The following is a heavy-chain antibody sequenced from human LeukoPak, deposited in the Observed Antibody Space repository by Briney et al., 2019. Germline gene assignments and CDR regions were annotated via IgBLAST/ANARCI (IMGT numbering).Heavy chain of an antibody. D-gene: IGHD6-19*01. CDR3: ARHTGSGWYGDAFDI. J-gene: IGHJ3*02. V-gene: IGHV5-51*01. CDR2: IYPGDSDT. Sequence: GGSLRLSCAASGFTFTSYWIGWVRQMPGKGLEWMGIIYPGDSDTRYSPSFQGQVTISADKSISTAYLQWSSLKASDTAMYYCARHTGSGWYGDAFDIWGQGTMVTVSS. CDR1: GFTFTSYW.